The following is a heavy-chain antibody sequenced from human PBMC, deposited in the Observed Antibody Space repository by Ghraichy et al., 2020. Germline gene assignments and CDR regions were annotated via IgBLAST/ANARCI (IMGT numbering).Heavy chain of an antibody. CDR1: GYSFPNYW. CDR3: ARHHCTSTSCYKVDY. V-gene: IGHV5-51*01. CDR2: IYPGDSDA. D-gene: IGHD2-2*02. Sequence: GESLNISCKGSGYSFPNYWIGWVRQMPGKGLEWMAIIYPGDSDARYSPSFQGQVTISADKSISTAYLQWSSLKASDTALYYCARHHCTSTSCYKVDYWGQGTLVTVSS. J-gene: IGHJ4*02.